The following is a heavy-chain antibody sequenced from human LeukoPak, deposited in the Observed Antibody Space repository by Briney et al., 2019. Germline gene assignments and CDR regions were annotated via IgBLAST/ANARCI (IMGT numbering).Heavy chain of an antibody. CDR1: GFTFSSYW. V-gene: IGHV3-7*01. CDR2: IKQDGSEK. D-gene: IGHD3-10*01. Sequence: PGGSLRLFCAASGFTFSSYWMSWVRQAPGKGLEWVANIKQDGSEKYYVDSVKGRFTISRDNAKNSLYLQMNSLRAEDTAVYYCARDQYGVTMVRGVSDYWGQGTLVTVSS. J-gene: IGHJ4*02. CDR3: ARDQYGVTMVRGVSDY.